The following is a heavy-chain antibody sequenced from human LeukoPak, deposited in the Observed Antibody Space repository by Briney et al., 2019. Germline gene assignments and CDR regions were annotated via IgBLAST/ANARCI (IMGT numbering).Heavy chain of an antibody. CDR3: AREVGPIAVAGTKVDY. CDR2: IWYDGSNK. Sequence: GGSLRLSCAASGFTFSSYGMHWVRQAPGKGLEWVAVIWYDGSNKYYADSVKGRFTISRDNSKSTLYLQMSSLRAEDTAVYYCAREVGPIAVAGTKVDYWGQGTLVTVSS. CDR1: GFTFSSYG. J-gene: IGHJ4*02. D-gene: IGHD6-19*01. V-gene: IGHV3-33*08.